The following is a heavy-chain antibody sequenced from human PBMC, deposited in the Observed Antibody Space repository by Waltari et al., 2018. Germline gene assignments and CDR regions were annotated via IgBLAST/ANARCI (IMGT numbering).Heavy chain of an antibody. J-gene: IGHJ5*02. CDR1: GGSSRISSYC. CDR2: IYYCGST. CDR3: ARPAAAGTSGWFDP. Sequence: QLQLQESGPGLVKPSETLSLTCTVPGGSSRISSYCCVWHRPPPGKGLEWIGSIYYCGSTYYNPSLKSRVTISVDTSKNQFSLKLSSVTDADTAVYYCARPAAAGTSGWFDPWGQGTLVTVSS. V-gene: IGHV4-39*01. D-gene: IGHD6-13*01.